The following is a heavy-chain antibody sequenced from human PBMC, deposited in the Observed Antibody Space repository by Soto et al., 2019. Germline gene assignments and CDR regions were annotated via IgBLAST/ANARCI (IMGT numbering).Heavy chain of an antibody. CDR1: GFTFSSYG. Sequence: QPGGSLRLSCAASGFTFSSYGMHWVRQAPGKGLEWVAVIWYDGSNKYYADSVKGRFTISRDNSKNTLYLQMNSLRAEDTAVYYCARDSLEWLLWGPTHFDYWGQGTLVTVSS. V-gene: IGHV3-33*01. CDR3: ARDSLEWLLWGPTHFDY. CDR2: IWYDGSNK. J-gene: IGHJ4*02. D-gene: IGHD3-3*01.